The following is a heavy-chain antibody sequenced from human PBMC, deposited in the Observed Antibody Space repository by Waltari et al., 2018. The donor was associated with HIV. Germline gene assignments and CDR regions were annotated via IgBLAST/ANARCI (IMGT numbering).Heavy chain of an antibody. J-gene: IGHJ1*01. CDR3: ARAQWLVPAAEYFQH. D-gene: IGHD6-19*01. Sequence: QVQLVQSGAEVKKPGASVKVSCKAAGYTFTGYYLHWVLQAPGQGLEWMGRINPNRGDTKYAQKLQGRVTMTRDTSISTVYMELSRLRSDDTAVYYCARAQWLVPAAEYFQHWGQGTLVTVSS. CDR2: INPNRGDT. V-gene: IGHV1-2*06. CDR1: GYTFTGYY.